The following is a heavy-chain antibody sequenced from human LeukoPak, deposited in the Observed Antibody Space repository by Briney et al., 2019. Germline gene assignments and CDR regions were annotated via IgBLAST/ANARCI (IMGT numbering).Heavy chain of an antibody. CDR2: ISGSGGSI. Sequence: GGSLRLSCADSGVLFSSYTMNRVRQAPGKGLEWVSGISGSGGSIFYGDSVKGRFTISRENSKNTLYLQMNSLRAEDTAVYYCAKEAVWFGELPYYFDYWGQGTLVTVSS. V-gene: IGHV3-23*01. D-gene: IGHD3-10*01. J-gene: IGHJ4*02. CDR1: GVLFSSYT. CDR3: AKEAVWFGELPYYFDY.